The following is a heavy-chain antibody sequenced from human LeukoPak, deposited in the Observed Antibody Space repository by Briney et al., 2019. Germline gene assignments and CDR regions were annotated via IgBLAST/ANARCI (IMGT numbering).Heavy chain of an antibody. CDR2: INHSGST. CDR1: GGSFSGYY. CDR3: ARLAQWLVRGRFDY. Sequence: SETLSLTCAVYGGSFSGYYWSWIRQPPGKGLEWIGEINHSGSTHYNPSLKSRVTISVDTSKNQFSLKLSSVTAADTAVYYCARLAQWLVRGRFDYWGQGTLVTVSS. D-gene: IGHD6-19*01. J-gene: IGHJ4*02. V-gene: IGHV4-34*01.